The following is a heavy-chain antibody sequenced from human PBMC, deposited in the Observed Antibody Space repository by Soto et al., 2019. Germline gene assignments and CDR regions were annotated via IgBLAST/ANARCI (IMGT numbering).Heavy chain of an antibody. CDR1: GFTFSNYW. J-gene: IGHJ4*02. D-gene: IGHD3-10*01. Sequence: EVQLVESGGGLVQPGGSLRLSCAASGFTFSNYWMIWVRQAPGKGLEWVANMKQDGSEKDYVGSVKGRFTIASDNAKNSLSLQMNSLTTEDTAVYYCARLRAPRVLGSWGQGTLVTVSS. V-gene: IGHV3-7*05. CDR3: ARLRAPRVLGS. CDR2: MKQDGSEK.